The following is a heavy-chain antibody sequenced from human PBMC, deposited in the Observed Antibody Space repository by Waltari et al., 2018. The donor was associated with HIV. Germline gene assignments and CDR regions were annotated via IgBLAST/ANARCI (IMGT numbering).Heavy chain of an antibody. V-gene: IGHV3-23*01. CDR3: VKEHQYSHSWYSYYGMDV. J-gene: IGHJ6*02. CDR1: GFTFSNYG. CDR2: ISGSGGST. Sequence: EVQVLESGGALVQPGGSLRLYCSASGFTFSNYGMRWVRQAPGKGLEWVSTISGSGGSTYYADSVKGRFTVSRYNSKNTLYLQMNSLRAEDTAVYFCVKEHQYSHSWYSYYGMDVWGQGTTVTVSS. D-gene: IGHD6-13*01.